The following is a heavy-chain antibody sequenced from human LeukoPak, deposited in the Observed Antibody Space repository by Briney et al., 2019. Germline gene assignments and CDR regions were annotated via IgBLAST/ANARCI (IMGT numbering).Heavy chain of an antibody. J-gene: IGHJ4*02. Sequence: SETLSLTCTVSGGSISSYYWSWIRQPPGKGLEWIGYIYYSGSTNYNPSLKSRVTISVDTSKNQFSLKLSTVTAADTAVYYCARGGGGPYSSSYVLDYWGQGTLVTVSS. V-gene: IGHV4-59*01. D-gene: IGHD6-6*01. CDR2: IYYSGST. CDR1: GGSISSYY. CDR3: ARGGGGPYSSSYVLDY.